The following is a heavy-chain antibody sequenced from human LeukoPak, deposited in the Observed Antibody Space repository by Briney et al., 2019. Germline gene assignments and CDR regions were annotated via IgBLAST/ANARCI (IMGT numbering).Heavy chain of an antibody. Sequence: GGSLRLSCAASGFTFSSYAMSWVRQAPGKGLEWVSAISGGGGSTYYADSVKGRLTISRDNSKNTLFLQMNSLRAEDTAVYYCARVIAARERAWFGELRLYYYSYIDVWGKGTTVTISS. CDR3: ARVIAARERAWFGELRLYYYSYIDV. D-gene: IGHD3-10*01. CDR1: GFTFSSYA. CDR2: ISGGGGST. V-gene: IGHV3-23*01. J-gene: IGHJ6*03.